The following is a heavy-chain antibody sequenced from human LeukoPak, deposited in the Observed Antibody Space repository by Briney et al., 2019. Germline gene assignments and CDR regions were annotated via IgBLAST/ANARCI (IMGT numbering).Heavy chain of an antibody. D-gene: IGHD4-17*01. Sequence: GGSLRLSCAADAFTFGSSAMNWVRQAPGKGLEWVSTISGTATTTYYADSVKGRFTISRDNSEDMLYLQMNSLRAEDTAVYFCAKGGDYGEYNHWGQGTLVTVSS. CDR2: ISGTATTT. CDR1: AFTFGSSA. CDR3: AKGGDYGEYNH. V-gene: IGHV3-23*01. J-gene: IGHJ5*02.